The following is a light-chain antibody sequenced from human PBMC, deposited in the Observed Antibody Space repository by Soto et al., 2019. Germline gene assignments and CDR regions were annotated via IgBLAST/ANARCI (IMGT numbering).Light chain of an antibody. CDR1: QSVSSY. J-gene: IGKJ4*01. CDR3: QQRSNWPLT. CDR2: DAS. V-gene: IGKV3-11*01. Sequence: EIVLTQSPATLSLSPGERATLSCRASQSVSSYLAWYQQKPGQAPRLLIYDASNRATGIPARFSGSGSGTDFTLTISSLEPEDFAFYYWQQRSNWPLTFGGGNKVEIQ.